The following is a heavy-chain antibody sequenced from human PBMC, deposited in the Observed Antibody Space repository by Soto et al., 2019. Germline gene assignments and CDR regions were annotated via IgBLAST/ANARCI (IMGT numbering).Heavy chain of an antibody. Sequence: PSETPSLTCAVYGGSFSGYYWSWIRQPPGKGLEWIGEINHSGSTNYNPSLKSRVTISVDTSKNQFSLKLSSVTAADTAVYYCARVRLRLGERSAYSGMDVWGQGTTVTVSS. CDR3: ARVRLRLGERSAYSGMDV. D-gene: IGHD3-16*01. J-gene: IGHJ6*02. V-gene: IGHV4-34*01. CDR2: INHSGST. CDR1: GGSFSGYY.